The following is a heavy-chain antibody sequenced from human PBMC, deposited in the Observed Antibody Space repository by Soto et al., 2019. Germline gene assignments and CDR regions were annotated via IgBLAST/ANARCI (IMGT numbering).Heavy chain of an antibody. D-gene: IGHD6-13*01. V-gene: IGHV2-5*01. J-gene: IGHJ4*02. Sequence: SGPTLVNPTQTLTLTCTFSGFSLSTSGVGVGWIRQPPGKALEWLALIYWNDDKRYSPSLKSRLSITKDTSKNQVVLTVTNMDPVDTATYYCARPPRGIAAFYFDYWGQGTLVTVSS. CDR3: ARPPRGIAAFYFDY. CDR2: IYWNDDK. CDR1: GFSLSTSGVG.